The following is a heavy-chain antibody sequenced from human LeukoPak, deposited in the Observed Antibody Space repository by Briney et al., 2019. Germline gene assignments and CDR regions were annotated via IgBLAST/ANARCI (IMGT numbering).Heavy chain of an antibody. CDR2: IYTSGST. V-gene: IGHV4-61*02. Sequence: PSQTLSLTCTVSGGSISSGSYYWSWIRQPARKGLEWIGRIYTSGSTNYNPSLKSRVTISVDTSKNQFSLKLSSVTAADTAVYYCAGGGMEWLSLYYFDYWGQGTLVTVSS. CDR1: GGSISSGSYY. J-gene: IGHJ4*02. D-gene: IGHD3-3*01. CDR3: AGGGMEWLSLYYFDY.